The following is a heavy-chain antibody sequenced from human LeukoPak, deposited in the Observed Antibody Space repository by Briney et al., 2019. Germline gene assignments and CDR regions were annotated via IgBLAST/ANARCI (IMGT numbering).Heavy chain of an antibody. V-gene: IGHV3-21*01. CDR3: ARQITYGDLPTDAFDI. D-gene: IGHD4-17*01. Sequence: GGSLRLSCAASGFTFSSYSMNWVRQAPGKGLEWVSSISSSSSCIYYADSVKGRFTISRDNAKNSLYLQMNSLRAEDTAVYYCARQITYGDLPTDAFDIWGQGTMVTVSS. CDR1: GFTFSSYS. CDR2: ISSSSSCI. J-gene: IGHJ3*02.